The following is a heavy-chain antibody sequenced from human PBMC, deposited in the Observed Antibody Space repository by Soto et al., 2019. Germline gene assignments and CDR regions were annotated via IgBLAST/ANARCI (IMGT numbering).Heavy chain of an antibody. CDR2: MYHSGST. CDR3: ARTGKFYYYDTTGLPFDP. Sequence: SETLSLTCAVSGGSISSGGYSWSWIRQPPGKGLEWIGYMYHSGSTYYNPSLKSRVTLSIDKSNNQFSLTLTSVTAADTAVYFCARTGKFYYYDTTGLPFDPWGPGILVTVSS. V-gene: IGHV4-30-2*01. D-gene: IGHD3-22*01. J-gene: IGHJ5*02. CDR1: GGSISSGGYS.